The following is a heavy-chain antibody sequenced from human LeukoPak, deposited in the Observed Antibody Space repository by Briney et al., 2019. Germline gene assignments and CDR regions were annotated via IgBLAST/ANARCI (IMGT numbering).Heavy chain of an antibody. CDR1: GFTFSSYG. Sequence: GGSLRLSCAASGFTFSSYGMHWVRQAPGKGLEWVAVIWYDGSNKYYADSVKGRFTISRDNSKNTLYLQMNSLRAEDSAVYHCARGFCSGGNCYSFYYYGMDVWGQGTTVTVSS. CDR2: IWYDGSNK. CDR3: ARGFCSGGNCYSFYYYGMDV. J-gene: IGHJ6*02. V-gene: IGHV3-33*01. D-gene: IGHD2-15*01.